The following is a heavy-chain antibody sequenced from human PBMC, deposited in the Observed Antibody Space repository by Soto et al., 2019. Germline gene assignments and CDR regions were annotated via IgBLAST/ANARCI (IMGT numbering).Heavy chain of an antibody. CDR2: ISSSSSYI. V-gene: IGHV3-21*01. CDR1: GFTFSSYS. CDR3: ANTNCSGCSCFFFYYYYGMVV. D-gene: IGHD2-15*01. J-gene: IGHJ6*02. Sequence: GESLKISCAASGFTFSSYSMNWVRQAPGKGLEWVSSISSSSSYIYYADSVKGRFTISRDNAKNSLYLQMNSLRAEDTAVYYCANTNCSGCSCFFFYYYYGMVVWGQGTPVPVSS.